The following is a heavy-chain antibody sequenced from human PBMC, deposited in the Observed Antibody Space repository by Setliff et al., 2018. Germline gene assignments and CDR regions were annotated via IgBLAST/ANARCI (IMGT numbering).Heavy chain of an antibody. V-gene: IGHV3-66*02. D-gene: IGHD2-21*01. CDR2: TYSDGRT. Sequence: GGSLRLSCAVSGFIVSNNEMSWVRQAPGKGLEWVSVTYSDGRTNYADSVKGRFTISRDNAKNTLYLQMNSLTTEDTAVYYWAKDSLEVVIALHGMDVWCQGTTVTVSS. CDR1: GFIVSNNE. J-gene: IGHJ6*02. CDR3: AKDSLEVVIALHGMDV.